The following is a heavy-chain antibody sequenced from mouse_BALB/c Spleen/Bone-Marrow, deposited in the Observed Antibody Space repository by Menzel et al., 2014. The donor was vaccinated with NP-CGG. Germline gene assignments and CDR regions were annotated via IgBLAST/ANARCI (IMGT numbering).Heavy chain of an antibody. CDR3: AVYDYEGFAN. D-gene: IGHD2-4*01. Sequence: VQLQQSGAELVKPGASVKLSCTASGFNIKDTYMHWVKQRPEQGLEWIGRIDPANGNTKYDPKFQGKATITADTSSNTAYLQLSSLTSEDTAVYYCAVYDYEGFANWGQGTLVTVSA. V-gene: IGHV14-3*02. CDR2: IDPANGNT. CDR1: GFNIKDTY. J-gene: IGHJ3*01.